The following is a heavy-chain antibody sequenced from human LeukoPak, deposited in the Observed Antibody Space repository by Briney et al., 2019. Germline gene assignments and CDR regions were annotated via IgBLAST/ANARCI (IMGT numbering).Heavy chain of an antibody. D-gene: IGHD3-22*01. CDR2: IKEDGSEE. J-gene: IGHJ3*01. CDR1: GFTFSSYL. V-gene: IGHV3-7*01. CDR3: ARDWLAGNPYHAFDL. Sequence: GGSLRLSCAASGFTFSSYLMSWVRQAPGKGLECVANIKEDGSEEYYVDSVKGRFSISRDNAKNSPYLQMNSLRAEDTAVYYCARDWLAGNPYHAFDLWGKGTMVTVSS.